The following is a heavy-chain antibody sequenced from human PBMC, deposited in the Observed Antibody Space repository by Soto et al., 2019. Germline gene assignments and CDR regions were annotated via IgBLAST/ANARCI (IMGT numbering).Heavy chain of an antibody. CDR3: AKVRGSIAARPSGPEVL. Sequence: GGSLRLSCAASGFTFSSYGMHWVRQAPGKGLEWVAVISYDGSNKYYADSVKGRFTISRDNSKNTLYLQMNSLRAEDTAVYYCAKVRGSIAARPSGPEVLWGQGTLVTVSS. D-gene: IGHD6-6*01. CDR2: ISYDGSNK. V-gene: IGHV3-30*18. CDR1: GFTFSSYG. J-gene: IGHJ4*02.